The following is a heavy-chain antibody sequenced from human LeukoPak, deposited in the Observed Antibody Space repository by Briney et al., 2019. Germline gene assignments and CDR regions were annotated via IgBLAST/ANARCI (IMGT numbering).Heavy chain of an antibody. CDR1: GYTFTGYY. V-gene: IGHV1-2*02. CDR2: INPNSGGT. D-gene: IGHD6-13*01. J-gene: IGHJ4*02. Sequence: ASVKVSCKASGYTFTGYYMHWVRQAPGQGLEWMGWINPNSGGTNYAQKFQGRVTMTRDTSISTAYMELSRLRSDDTAVYYCARGAAAGTRFFDYWGQGTLVTVSS. CDR3: ARGAAAGTRFFDY.